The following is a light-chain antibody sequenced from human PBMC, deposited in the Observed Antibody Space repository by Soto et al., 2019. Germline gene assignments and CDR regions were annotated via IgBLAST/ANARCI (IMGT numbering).Light chain of an antibody. CDR1: SSNIGAAND. V-gene: IGLV1-40*01. CDR2: GNH. CDR3: QSYDNSLSDYV. J-gene: IGLJ1*01. Sequence: QSVLTHPPSVSGAPGQRVTISCTGSSSNIGAANDVRWYQQLPGRAPTLLIYGNHNRPSGVPDRFSGSKSGTSASLAITGLQSEDDADYYCQSYDNSLSDYVFGTRTKVTVL.